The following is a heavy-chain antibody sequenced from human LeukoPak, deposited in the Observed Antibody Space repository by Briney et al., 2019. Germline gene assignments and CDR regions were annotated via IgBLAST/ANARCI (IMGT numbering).Heavy chain of an antibody. Sequence: GGSLRLSCAASGFTFSSYSMNWVRQAPGKGLEWVSSISSSSSYIYYADSVKGRFTISRDNSKNTLYLQMNSLRAEDTAVYYCARDGRYCSSTSCWLNYYYGMDVWGQGTTVTVSS. CDR3: ARDGRYCSSTSCWLNYYYGMDV. J-gene: IGHJ6*02. CDR1: GFTFSSYS. V-gene: IGHV3-21*01. D-gene: IGHD2-2*01. CDR2: ISSSSSYI.